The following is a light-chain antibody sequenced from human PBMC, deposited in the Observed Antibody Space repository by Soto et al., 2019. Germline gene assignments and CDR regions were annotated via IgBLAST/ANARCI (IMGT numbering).Light chain of an antibody. CDR2: KVS. Sequence: DVVMTQSPLSLPVTLGQPASISCRSSHSLVFSDGSTYLTWFQHRPGQSPRRLIYKVSSRDSGVPGRFSGSESGTALPLKISSVEAEDVAVYYCMILTLRAPMFVQGTKVEIK. CDR1: HSLVFSDGSTY. V-gene: IGKV2-30*01. J-gene: IGKJ1*01. CDR3: MILTLRAPM.